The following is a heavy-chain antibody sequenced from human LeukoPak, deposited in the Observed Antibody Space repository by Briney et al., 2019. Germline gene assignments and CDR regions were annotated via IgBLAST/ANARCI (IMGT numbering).Heavy chain of an antibody. J-gene: IGHJ3*02. CDR1: GGSISSGGYY. CDR3: ARDGPPDTYYYDSSGSKEIRAFDI. D-gene: IGHD3-22*01. V-gene: IGHV4-31*03. Sequence: SETLSLTCTVSGGSISSGGYYWSWIRQHPGTGLEWIGYIYYSGSTYYNPSLKSRVTISVDTSKNQFSLKLSSVTAADTAVYYCARDGPPDTYYYDSSGSKEIRAFDIWGQGTMVTVSS. CDR2: IYYSGST.